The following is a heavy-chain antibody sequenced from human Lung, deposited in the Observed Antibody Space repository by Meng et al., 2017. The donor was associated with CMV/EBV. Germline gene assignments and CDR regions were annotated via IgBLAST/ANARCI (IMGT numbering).Heavy chain of an antibody. J-gene: IGHJ6*02. CDR2: IKSNSDGGTT. CDR1: GFSFRNVW. CDR3: TSGLYYDSSGYLYSYRGLDV. V-gene: IGHV3-15*01. Sequence: GESLKISCAASGFSFRNVWMSWVRQAPGRGPEWVARIKSNSDGGTTDYAAPVKGRCTISRDDSKKMLFLQMNSLKTEDTGVYYCTSGLYYDSSGYLYSYRGLDVWXQGTTVTVSS. D-gene: IGHD3-22*01.